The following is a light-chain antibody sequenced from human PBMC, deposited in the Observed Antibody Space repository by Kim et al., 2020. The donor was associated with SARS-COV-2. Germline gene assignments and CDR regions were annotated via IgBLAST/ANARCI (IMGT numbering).Light chain of an antibody. CDR1: SSNIGAGYD. J-gene: IGLJ1*01. Sequence: GQRVTISCAGSSSNIGAGYDVHWYQQFPGSAPKLLIFGDSNRPSGVPDRFSASKSGSSVSLAIAGLQAEDESDYYCQTYDTSLTGVFGTGTKVTVL. CDR2: GDS. V-gene: IGLV1-40*01. CDR3: QTYDTSLTGV.